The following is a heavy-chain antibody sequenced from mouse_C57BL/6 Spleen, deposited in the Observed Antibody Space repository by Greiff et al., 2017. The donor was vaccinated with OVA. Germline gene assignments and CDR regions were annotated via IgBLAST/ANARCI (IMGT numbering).Heavy chain of an antibody. V-gene: IGHV6-6*01. Sequence: EVKLVESGGGLVQPGGSMKLSCAASGFTFSDAWMDWVRQSPEKGLEWVAEIRNKANNHATYYAESVKGRFTISRDDSKSSVYLQMNSLRAEDTGIYYCTRNFNWVKYFDVWGTGTTVTVSS. CDR3: TRNFNWVKYFDV. CDR2: IRNKANNHAT. CDR1: GFTFSDAW. J-gene: IGHJ1*03. D-gene: IGHD4-1*02.